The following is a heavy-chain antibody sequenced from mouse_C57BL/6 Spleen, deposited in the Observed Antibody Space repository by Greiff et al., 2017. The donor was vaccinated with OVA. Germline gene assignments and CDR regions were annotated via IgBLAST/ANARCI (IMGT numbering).Heavy chain of an antibody. CDR3: ARTDSNYVRGYFDY. J-gene: IGHJ2*01. CDR1: GYTFTNYW. Sequence: VQLQPSGAELVRPGTSVKMSCKASGYTFTNYWIGWAKQRPGHGLEWIGDIYPGGGYTNYNEKFKGKATLTADKSSSTAYMQFSSLTSEDSAIYYCARTDSNYVRGYFDYWGQGTTLTVSS. CDR2: IYPGGGYT. V-gene: IGHV1-63*01. D-gene: IGHD2-5*01.